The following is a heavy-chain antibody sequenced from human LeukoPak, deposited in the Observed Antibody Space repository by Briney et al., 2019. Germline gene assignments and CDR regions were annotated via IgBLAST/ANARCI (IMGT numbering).Heavy chain of an antibody. V-gene: IGHV3-53*01. CDR2: INNFVMT. Sequence: GGSLRLSCAASGFSVSGAFMSWVRQAPGKGLEWVSVINNFVMTLYTAPVKGRVTISRDNSRNTLYLQMNSLRAEDTAVYYCARSRGHGDFWFDPWGQGTLVTVSS. J-gene: IGHJ5*02. D-gene: IGHD4-17*01. CDR1: GFSVSGAF. CDR3: ARSRGHGDFWFDP.